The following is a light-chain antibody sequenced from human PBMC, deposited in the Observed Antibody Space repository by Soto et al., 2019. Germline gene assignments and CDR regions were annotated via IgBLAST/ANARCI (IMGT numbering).Light chain of an antibody. CDR2: SNI. V-gene: IGLV1-44*01. J-gene: IGLJ2*01. CDR1: SSNIGGNT. CDR3: STWDDSLNGPL. Sequence: QSVLTQPPSASGTPGQRVTISCSGSSSNIGGNTVNWYQKVPGAAPKLIIFSNIQRPSGVPDRYSGSKSGTSASLAIGGLQSEDEADYYCSTWDDSLNGPLFGGGTKLTVL.